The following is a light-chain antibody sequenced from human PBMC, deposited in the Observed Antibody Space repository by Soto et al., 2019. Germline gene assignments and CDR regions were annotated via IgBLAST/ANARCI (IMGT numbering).Light chain of an antibody. Sequence: EIVLTQSPGTLSLSPGERATLSCRASQSVSSSYLAWYQQKPGQAPRLLIYGASSRATGIPDRFSGSGSGTDFTLSISRLESEDFAVYYCEQYGSSPQTFVQGSKV. J-gene: IGKJ1*01. CDR2: GAS. CDR3: EQYGSSPQT. V-gene: IGKV3-20*01. CDR1: QSVSSSY.